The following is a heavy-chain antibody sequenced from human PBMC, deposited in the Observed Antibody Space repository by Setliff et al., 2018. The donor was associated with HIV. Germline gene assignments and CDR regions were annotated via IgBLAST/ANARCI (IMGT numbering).Heavy chain of an antibody. D-gene: IGHD2-2*01. Sequence: SETLSLTCTVSGGSISSYYWSWVRQPPGKGLEWIGYIYYSGSTNYNPSLKSRVTISVDTSKNQFSLKLSSVTAADTAVYYCTRSSRYCTSTSCPYYSYYYMDVWGKGTTVTSP. CDR2: IYYSGST. CDR1: GGSISSYY. J-gene: IGHJ6*03. V-gene: IGHV4-59*08. CDR3: TRSSRYCTSTSCPYYSYYYMDV.